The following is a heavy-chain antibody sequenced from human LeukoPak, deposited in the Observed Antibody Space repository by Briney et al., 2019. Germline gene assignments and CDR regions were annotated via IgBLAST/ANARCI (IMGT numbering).Heavy chain of an antibody. CDR1: GYTFTGYY. Sequence: ASVKVSCKASGYTFTGYYMHWVRQAPGQGLEWMGWINPNSGGTNYAQKFQGRVTMTRDTSIRTAYMELSRLRSDDTAVYYCARGPPRGGSSFDYWGQGTLVTVSS. J-gene: IGHJ4*02. D-gene: IGHD3-16*01. V-gene: IGHV1-2*02. CDR3: ARGPPRGGSSFDY. CDR2: INPNSGGT.